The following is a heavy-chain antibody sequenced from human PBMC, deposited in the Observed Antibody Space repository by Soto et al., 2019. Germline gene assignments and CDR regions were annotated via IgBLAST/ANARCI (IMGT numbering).Heavy chain of an antibody. CDR1: GYTFTSYD. Sequence: ASVKVSCKASGYTFTSYDINWVRQATGQGLEWMGWMNPNSGNTGYAQKFQGRVTMTRNTSISTAYMELSSLRSEDTVVYYCARGLSTTGTTRDYYMDVWGKGTTVTVSS. D-gene: IGHD1-1*01. J-gene: IGHJ6*03. V-gene: IGHV1-8*01. CDR3: ARGLSTTGTTRDYYMDV. CDR2: MNPNSGNT.